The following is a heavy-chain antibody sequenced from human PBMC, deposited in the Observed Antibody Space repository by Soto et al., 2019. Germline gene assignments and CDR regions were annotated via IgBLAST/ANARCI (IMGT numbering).Heavy chain of an antibody. D-gene: IGHD5-18*01. CDR1: GGSISSGDYY. Sequence: QVQLQESGPGLVKPSQTLSPTCTVSGGSISSGDYYWSWIRQPPGKGLEWIGYIYYSGSTYYNPSLKSRVTISVDTSKNQFSLKLSSVTAADTAVYYCASSRGYSYGPPHYWGQGTLVTVSS. J-gene: IGHJ4*02. CDR2: IYYSGST. V-gene: IGHV4-30-4*01. CDR3: ASSRGYSYGPPHY.